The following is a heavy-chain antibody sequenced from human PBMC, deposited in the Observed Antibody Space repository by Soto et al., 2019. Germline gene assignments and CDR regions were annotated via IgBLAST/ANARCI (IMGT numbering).Heavy chain of an antibody. D-gene: IGHD2-2*02. CDR1: GFTFSDYA. Sequence: GSLRLSCTASGFTFSDYAMSWVRQPPGKGLEWVSVISAGGSTYYADSVKGRFTVSRANSKNTLYLQMNSLRAEDTAVYYCANVPIWCSSTSCYTEGFDYWGQGTLVTVSS. J-gene: IGHJ4*02. V-gene: IGHV3-23*01. CDR3: ANVPIWCSSTSCYTEGFDY. CDR2: ISAGGST.